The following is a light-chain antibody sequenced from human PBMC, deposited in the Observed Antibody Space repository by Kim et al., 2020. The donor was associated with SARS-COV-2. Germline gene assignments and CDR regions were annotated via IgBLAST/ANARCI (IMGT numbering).Light chain of an antibody. CDR2: GAS. CDR1: QSVSSN. CDR3: QKYKNWPRVT. J-gene: IGKJ3*01. Sequence: EIVMTQSPATLSVSPGERATLSCRASQSVSSNLAWYQQKPGQAPRLLIYGASTRATGIPARFSGSGSGTEFTLTISSLQSEDFAVYYCQKYKNWPRVTFGPGTKVDIK. V-gene: IGKV3-15*01.